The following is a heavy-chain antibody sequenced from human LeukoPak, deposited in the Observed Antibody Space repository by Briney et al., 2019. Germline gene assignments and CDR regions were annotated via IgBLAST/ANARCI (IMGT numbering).Heavy chain of an antibody. J-gene: IGHJ6*02. V-gene: IGHV3-53*01. D-gene: IGHD3-10*01. Sequence: PGGSLRLSCAASGFPISTNYMSWVRQAPGKGPEWVSIIYSGGNTFYADSVKGRFTISRDSSTNTLFLQMISLRAEDTAVYYCARDHITMIRGVSYYYYGMDVWGQGTTVTVSS. CDR3: ARDHITMIRGVSYYYYGMDV. CDR1: GFPISTNY. CDR2: IYSGGNT.